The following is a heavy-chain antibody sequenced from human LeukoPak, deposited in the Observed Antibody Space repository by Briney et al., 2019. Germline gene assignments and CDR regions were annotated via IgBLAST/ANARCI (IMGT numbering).Heavy chain of an antibody. CDR3: ARVPHYYDSSGYAPPAPYFDY. V-gene: IGHV1-69*06. CDR1: GGTFSSYA. J-gene: IGHJ4*02. D-gene: IGHD3-22*01. CDR2: IIPIFGTA. Sequence: SVKVSCKASGGTFSSYAISWVRQAPGQGLEWMGGIIPIFGTANYAQRFQGRVTITADKSTSTAYMELSSLRSEDTAVYYCARVPHYYDSSGYAPPAPYFDYWGQGTLVTVSS.